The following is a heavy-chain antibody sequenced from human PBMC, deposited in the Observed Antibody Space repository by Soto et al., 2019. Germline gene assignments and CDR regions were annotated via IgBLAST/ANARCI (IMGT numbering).Heavy chain of an antibody. Sequence: ASVKVSCKASGYSFTDYHIHWVRQAPGQGLEWLGRINPKSGGTSTAQKFQGWVTMTTDTSISTASMELTRLTSDDTAIYYSPRGASTDCSNGVCSFFYNHDMDVWGQGTTVTVSS. CDR3: PRGASTDCSNGVCSFFYNHDMDV. D-gene: IGHD2-8*01. CDR2: INPKSGGT. CDR1: GYSFTDYH. J-gene: IGHJ6*02. V-gene: IGHV1-2*04.